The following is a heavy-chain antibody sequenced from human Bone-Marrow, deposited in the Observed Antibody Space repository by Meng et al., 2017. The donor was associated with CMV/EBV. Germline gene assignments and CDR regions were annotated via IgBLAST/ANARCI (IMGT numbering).Heavy chain of an antibody. J-gene: IGHJ4*02. Sequence: FTGYYMRWVRQAPGQGIEWMGWINPNSGGTNYAQKFQGRVNMTRDTSISTAYMELSRLRSDDTAVYYCARETEPHYCSGGSCWHFDYWGQGTLVTVSS. D-gene: IGHD2-15*01. CDR1: FTGYY. V-gene: IGHV1-2*02. CDR3: ARETEPHYCSGGSCWHFDY. CDR2: INPNSGGT.